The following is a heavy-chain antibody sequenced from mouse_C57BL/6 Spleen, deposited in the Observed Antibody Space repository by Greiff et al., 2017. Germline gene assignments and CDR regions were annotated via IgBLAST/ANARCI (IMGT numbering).Heavy chain of an antibody. D-gene: IGHD2-4*01. J-gene: IGHJ3*01. CDR3: ARGGYDYDQAWFAY. V-gene: IGHV3-1*01. CDR2: ISYSGST. Sequence: EVQLVESGPGMVKPSQSLSLTCTVTGYSITSGYDWHWIRHFPGNKLEWMGYISYSGSTNYNPSLKSRISITHDTSKNHFFLKLNSVTTEDTATYYCARGGYDYDQAWFAYWGQGTLVTVSA. CDR1: GYSITSGYD.